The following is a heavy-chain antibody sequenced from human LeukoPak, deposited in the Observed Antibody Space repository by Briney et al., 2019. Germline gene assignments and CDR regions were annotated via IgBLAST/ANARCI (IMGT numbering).Heavy chain of an antibody. V-gene: IGHV3-21*01. Sequence: GGSLRLSCAASGFTFSSYGMHWVRQAPGKGLEWVSSISSSSSYIYYADSVKGRFTISRDNAKNSLYLQMNSLRAEDTAVYYCARETEDYGSGSRDWDIWGQGTMVTVSS. CDR2: ISSSSSYI. D-gene: IGHD3-10*01. CDR3: ARETEDYGSGSRDWDI. CDR1: GFTFSSYG. J-gene: IGHJ3*02.